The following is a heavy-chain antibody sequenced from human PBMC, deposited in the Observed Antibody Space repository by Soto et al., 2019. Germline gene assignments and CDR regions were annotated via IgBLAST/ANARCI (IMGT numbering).Heavy chain of an antibody. J-gene: IGHJ4*02. V-gene: IGHV1-46*01. Sequence: ASVKVSCKSYGYTFTSYYMHWVRQAPGRGLEWMGIINPGDGSTSYPQKFQGRVTMTRDTSTSTVYMELSSLRSEDTAVYFCARSYVQSRPIDCWGQGTQVTVSS. CDR2: INPGDGST. D-gene: IGHD3-10*02. CDR3: ARSYVQSRPIDC. CDR1: GYTFTSYY.